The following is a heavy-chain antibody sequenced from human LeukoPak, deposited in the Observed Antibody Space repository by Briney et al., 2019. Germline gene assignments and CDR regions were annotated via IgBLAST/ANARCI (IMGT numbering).Heavy chain of an antibody. CDR1: GYTFTNYG. CDR2: ISAYNGNT. V-gene: IGHV1-18*01. CDR3: ARDRYDFWGGQGNYYMDV. D-gene: IGHD3-3*01. Sequence: APVKVSCKASGYTFTNYGISWVRQAPGQGLEWMAWISAYNGNTNYGKNIQGRVTMNTDTSTSTAYMELRSLRYDDTAVYYCARDRYDFWGGQGNYYMDVWGKGTTVTVSS. J-gene: IGHJ6*03.